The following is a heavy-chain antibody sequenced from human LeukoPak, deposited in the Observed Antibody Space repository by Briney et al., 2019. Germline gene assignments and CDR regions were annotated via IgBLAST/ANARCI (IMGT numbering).Heavy chain of an antibody. CDR1: GYTFSSYA. CDR2: ISYDGSNK. Sequence: SCKASGYTFSSYAMHWVRQAPGKGLEWVAIISYDGSNKYYADSVKGRFTISRDNSKNTLYLQMNSLRAEDTAVYYCARDGTRYSYGYFDYWGQGTLVTVSS. V-gene: IGHV3-30-3*01. J-gene: IGHJ4*02. CDR3: ARDGTRYSYGYFDY. D-gene: IGHD5-18*01.